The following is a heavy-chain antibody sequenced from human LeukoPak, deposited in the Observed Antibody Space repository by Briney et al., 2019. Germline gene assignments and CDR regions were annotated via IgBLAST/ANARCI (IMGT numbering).Heavy chain of an antibody. CDR1: GGSFSDSY. J-gene: IGHJ4*02. Sequence: PSETLSLTCAVYGGSFSDSYWTWIRQPPGKGLEWTGEINQSGSTNYNPSLESRCTISIDTSKIQFSLKLFSVTVADTAIYYCARVLTVSYFDSWGQGTLVTVSS. CDR3: ARVLTVSYFDS. CDR2: INQSGST. D-gene: IGHD4-17*01. V-gene: IGHV4-34*01.